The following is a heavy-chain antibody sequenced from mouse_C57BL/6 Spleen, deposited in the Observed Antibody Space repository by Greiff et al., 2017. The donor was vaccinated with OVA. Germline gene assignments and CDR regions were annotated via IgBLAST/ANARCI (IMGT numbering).Heavy chain of an antibody. CDR2: ISDGGSYT. CDR3: ARGWLGAMDD. CDR1: GFTFSSYA. D-gene: IGHD2-3*01. Sequence: VQLKESGGGLVKPGGSLKLSCAASGFTFSSYAMSWVRQTPEKRLEWVATISDGGSYTYYPDNVKGRFTISRDNAKNNLYLQMSHLKSEDPAMYSCARGWLGAMDDWVQGTSVTVSP. V-gene: IGHV5-4*01. J-gene: IGHJ4*01.